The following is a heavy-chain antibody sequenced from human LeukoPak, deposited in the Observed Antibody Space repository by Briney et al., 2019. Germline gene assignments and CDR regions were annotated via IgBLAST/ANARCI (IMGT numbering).Heavy chain of an antibody. CDR1: GYIFTSYV. V-gene: IGHV1-3*01. Sequence: ASVKVSCKASGYIFTSYVIHWVRQAPGQRLEWMGCINAGNGNTKYSRKFQGRVTITRDTSASTAYMELSSLRSEDTAVYYCARALPSYYSDNWYPLDSWGQGTLVTVSS. J-gene: IGHJ4*02. CDR3: ARALPSYYSDNWYPLDS. D-gene: IGHD3-10*01. CDR2: INAGNGNT.